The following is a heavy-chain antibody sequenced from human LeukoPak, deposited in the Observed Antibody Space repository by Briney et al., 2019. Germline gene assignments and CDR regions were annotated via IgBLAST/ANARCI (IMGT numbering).Heavy chain of an antibody. D-gene: IGHD3-22*01. CDR2: INPNNGGT. CDR1: GYTFTGYY. J-gene: IGHJ3*02. Sequence: ASVKVSCKASGYTFTGYYMHWVRQAPGQGLEWMGWINPNNGGTNYAQKFQGRVTMTRDTSISTAYMELSRLRSDDTAVYYRCSGITMIVPEAFDIWGQGTMVTVSS. V-gene: IGHV1-2*02. CDR3: CSGITMIVPEAFDI.